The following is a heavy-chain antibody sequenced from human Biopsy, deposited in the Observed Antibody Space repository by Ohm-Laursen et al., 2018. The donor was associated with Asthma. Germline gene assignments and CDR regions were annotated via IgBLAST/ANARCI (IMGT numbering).Heavy chain of an antibody. CDR1: GYTFINYA. J-gene: IGHJ3*02. Sequence: VKISCKTSGYTFINYAIHWVRQAPGHSLEWMGWINAANGNTKYSQKFQGRLTISRDTSASTAYMDLSSLRSEDTAVYYCARTYFDFLTGQVHDAFAMWGQGTMVTVSS. CDR3: ARTYFDFLTGQVHDAFAM. D-gene: IGHD3-9*01. CDR2: INAANGNT. V-gene: IGHV1-3*01.